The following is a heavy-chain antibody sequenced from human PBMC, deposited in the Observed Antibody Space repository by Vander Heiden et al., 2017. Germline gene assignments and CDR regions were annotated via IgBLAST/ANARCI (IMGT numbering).Heavy chain of an antibody. CDR1: GFTFSNFA. CDR3: ARIYRRSFDY. J-gene: IGHJ4*02. V-gene: IGHV3-30*04. CDR2: ISNDGLKT. D-gene: IGHD3-16*02. Sequence: QVQLMEPGGGVVPPGRSLRLSCSVAGFTFSNFAMFWLRQSPGRGLEWVSFISNDGLKTYYAASVKGRFTISRDNSRDRMFLQMTNLGPEDTATYHCARIYRRSFDYWGPGT.